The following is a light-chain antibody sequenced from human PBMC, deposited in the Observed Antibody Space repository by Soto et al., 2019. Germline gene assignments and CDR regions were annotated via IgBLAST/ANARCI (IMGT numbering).Light chain of an antibody. CDR2: AAS. J-gene: IGKJ5*01. CDR1: QSISGW. CDR3: QQLLSYPIT. Sequence: DIRMTQSPCPLSASVGDTVPITFRASQSISGWLAWYQQKPGTAPKLLIYAASTLQSGVPLSFSGSGYGTSFNLTISSLQPEDFATYYCQQLLSYPITFGQGTRLEIK. V-gene: IGKV1-5*01.